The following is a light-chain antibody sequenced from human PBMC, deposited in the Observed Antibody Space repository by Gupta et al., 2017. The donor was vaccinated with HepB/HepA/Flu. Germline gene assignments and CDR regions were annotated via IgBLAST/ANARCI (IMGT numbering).Light chain of an antibody. CDR1: SSNLGSNT. V-gene: IGLV1-44*01. CDR3: AAWDDSLNGVV. CDR2: SNN. J-gene: IGLJ2*01. Sequence: QSVLTQPPSESGTPGQGVTIACSGSSSNLGSNTVHWYQQLPGTAPKLLIYSNNQRPSGVPYRFSGSKSGTSASLAISGLQSEDEADYYCAAWDDSLNGVVFGGGTKLTVL.